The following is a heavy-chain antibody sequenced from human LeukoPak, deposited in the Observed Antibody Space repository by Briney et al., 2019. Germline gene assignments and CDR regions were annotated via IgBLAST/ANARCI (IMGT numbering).Heavy chain of an antibody. CDR1: GGSISSGGYS. CDR3: ARGYDSSGYYPYYFDY. V-gene: IGHV4-30-2*01. CDR2: IYHSGST. Sequence: SETLSLTCTVSGGSISSGGYSWSWIRQPPGKGLEWIGYIYHSGSTYYNPSLKSRVTISVDRSKNQFSLKLSSVTAADTAVYYCARGYDSSGYYPYYFDYWGQGTLVTVSS. D-gene: IGHD3-22*01. J-gene: IGHJ4*02.